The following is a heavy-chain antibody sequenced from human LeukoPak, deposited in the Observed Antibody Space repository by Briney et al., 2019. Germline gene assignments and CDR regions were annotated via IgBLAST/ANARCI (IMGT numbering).Heavy chain of an antibody. Sequence: GASVKVSCKASGGTFSSYAISWVRQAPGQGLEWMGRIIPIFGTANYAQKFQGRVTITTDESTSTAYMELSSLRAEDTAVYYCAKIHSNQYVGAFDYWGQGTLVTVSS. D-gene: IGHD4-11*01. CDR1: GGTFSSYA. V-gene: IGHV1-69*05. J-gene: IGHJ4*02. CDR2: IIPIFGTA. CDR3: AKIHSNQYVGAFDY.